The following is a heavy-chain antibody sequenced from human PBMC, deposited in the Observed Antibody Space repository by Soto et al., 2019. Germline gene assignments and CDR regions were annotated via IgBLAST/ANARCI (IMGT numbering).Heavy chain of an antibody. Sequence: SETLSLTCAVYGGSFSGYYWSWIRQPPGKGLEWIGEINHSGSTNYNPSLKSRVTISVDTSKNQFSLKLSSVTAADTAVYYCARVGAGIAVAKEKNWFDPWGQGTLVTVSS. CDR1: GGSFSGYY. CDR2: INHSGST. J-gene: IGHJ5*02. D-gene: IGHD6-19*01. V-gene: IGHV4-34*01. CDR3: ARVGAGIAVAKEKNWFDP.